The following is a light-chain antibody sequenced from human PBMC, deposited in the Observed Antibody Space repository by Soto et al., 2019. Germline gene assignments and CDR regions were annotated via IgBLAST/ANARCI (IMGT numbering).Light chain of an antibody. CDR2: RAS. Sequence: EIVMTQSPATLSVSPGEGATLSCRASQSVNSNLAWYRHKPGQAPRLLIYRASTRATGVPARFSGSGSGTEFTLTISSLQTEDFALYYCQQYNNWPIIFGQGTRLENK. V-gene: IGKV3-15*01. J-gene: IGKJ5*01. CDR3: QQYNNWPII. CDR1: QSVNSN.